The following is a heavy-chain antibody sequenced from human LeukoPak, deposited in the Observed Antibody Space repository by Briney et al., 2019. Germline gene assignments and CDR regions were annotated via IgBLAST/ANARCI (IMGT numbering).Heavy chain of an antibody. CDR1: GGSISSSSYY. Sequence: PSETLSLTCTVSGGSISSSSYYWGWIRQPPGMGPEWIGTIYHSGKTYYNPSLKSRVTISVDTSKIQFSLKLSSVTAADTAVYYCARPKVGAARPYYGMDVWGQGTTVTVSS. V-gene: IGHV4-39*01. J-gene: IGHJ6*02. CDR3: ARPKVGAARPYYGMDV. CDR2: IYHSGKT. D-gene: IGHD6-6*01.